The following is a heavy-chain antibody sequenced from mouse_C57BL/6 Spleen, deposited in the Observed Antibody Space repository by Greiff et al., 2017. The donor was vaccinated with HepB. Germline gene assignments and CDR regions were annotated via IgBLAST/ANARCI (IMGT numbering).Heavy chain of an antibody. J-gene: IGHJ3*01. CDR3: ASHYDGVSWFAY. Sequence: VKVVESGPGLVAPSQSLSITCTVSGFSLTSYAISWVRQPPGKGLEWLGVIWTGGGTNYNSALKSRLSISKDNSKSQVFLKMNSLQTDDTARYYCASHYDGVSWFAYWGQGTLVTVSA. CDR2: IWTGGGT. D-gene: IGHD1-2*01. CDR1: GFSLTSYA. V-gene: IGHV2-9-1*01.